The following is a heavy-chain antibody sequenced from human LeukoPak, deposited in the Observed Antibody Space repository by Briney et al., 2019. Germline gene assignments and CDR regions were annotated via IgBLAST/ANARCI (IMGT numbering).Heavy chain of an antibody. J-gene: IGHJ2*01. Sequence: GGPLRLSCAASGFTVSNNYMGWVRQAPGKGLEWVSVLYSGGNTYYADSVKGRFTISRDNSKNTLCLQMSSLRVEDTAVYYCATSPATGNIYFDLWGRGTLVTVSS. CDR3: ATSPATGNIYFDL. CDR2: LYSGGNT. V-gene: IGHV3-66*01. D-gene: IGHD6-13*01. CDR1: GFTVSNNY.